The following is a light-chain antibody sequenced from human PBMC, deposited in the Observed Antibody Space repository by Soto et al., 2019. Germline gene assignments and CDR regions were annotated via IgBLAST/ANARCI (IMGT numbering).Light chain of an antibody. CDR3: QQYDNWWT. CDR1: QSVSSN. J-gene: IGKJ1*01. CDR2: GAS. Sequence: EIEMTQSPATLSVSPGERATLSCRASQSVSSNLAWYQQKPGQAPRLLIYGASTRATGIPVRFSGSGSGTEFTLTITSLQSEDFAVYYCQQYDNWWTFGQGTNVVIK. V-gene: IGKV3-15*01.